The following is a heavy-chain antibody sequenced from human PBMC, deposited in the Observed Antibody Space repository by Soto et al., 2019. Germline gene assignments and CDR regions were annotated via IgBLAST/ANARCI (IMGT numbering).Heavy chain of an antibody. D-gene: IGHD4-4*01. V-gene: IGHV4-34*01. J-gene: IGHJ5*02. CDR1: GGSFSGYY. CDR3: ARAKPYSP. Sequence: PSETLSLTCAVYGGSFSGYYWSWIRQPPGKGLEWIGEINHSGSTNYNPSLKSRVTISVDTSKNQFSLKLSSVTAADEAVDSCARAKPYSPRDQVTLVTVSS. CDR2: INHSGST.